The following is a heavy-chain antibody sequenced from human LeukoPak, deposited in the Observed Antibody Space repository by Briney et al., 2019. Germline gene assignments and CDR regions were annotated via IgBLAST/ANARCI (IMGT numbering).Heavy chain of an antibody. V-gene: IGHV3-23*01. D-gene: IGHD6-13*01. CDR3: AKIQQLATSFDY. Sequence: SGGSLRLSCAASGFTFSSYAMSWVRNAQGKGLEWVSAISGSGGSTYYADSVKGRFTISRDNSKNTLYLQMNSLRAEDTAVYYCAKIQQLATSFDYWGQGTLVTVSS. CDR1: GFTFSSYA. CDR2: ISGSGGST. J-gene: IGHJ4*02.